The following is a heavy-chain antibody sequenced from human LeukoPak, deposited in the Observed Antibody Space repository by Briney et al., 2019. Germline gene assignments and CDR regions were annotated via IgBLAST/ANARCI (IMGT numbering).Heavy chain of an antibody. D-gene: IGHD3-10*01. V-gene: IGHV3-30*02. CDR1: GFTFSSYG. CDR2: IRYDGSNK. J-gene: IGHJ4*02. CDR3: AKGYYGSGVSLDY. Sequence: PGGSLRLSCAASGFTFSSYGMHWVSQAPGKGLEWVAFIRYDGSNKYYADSVKGRFTISRDNSKNTLYLQMNSLRAEDTAVYYCAKGYYGSGVSLDYWGQGTLVTVSS.